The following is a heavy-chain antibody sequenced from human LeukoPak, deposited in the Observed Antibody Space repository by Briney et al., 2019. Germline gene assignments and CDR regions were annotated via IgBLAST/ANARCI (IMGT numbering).Heavy chain of an antibody. Sequence: PGGSLRLSCAASGFTFSSYAMSWVRQAPGKGLEWVSAISGSGGSTYYADSVKGRFTISRDNSKNTLYLQMNSLRAEDTAVYYCAKDGRSGYSYGYGDEVLLDYWGQGTLVTVSS. J-gene: IGHJ4*02. CDR3: AKDGRSGYSYGYGDEVLLDY. V-gene: IGHV3-23*01. CDR2: ISGSGGST. CDR1: GFTFSSYA. D-gene: IGHD5-18*01.